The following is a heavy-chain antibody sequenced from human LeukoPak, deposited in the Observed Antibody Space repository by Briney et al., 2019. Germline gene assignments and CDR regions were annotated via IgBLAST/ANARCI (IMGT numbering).Heavy chain of an antibody. V-gene: IGHV3-15*01. D-gene: IGHD1-26*01. J-gene: IGHJ4*02. CDR1: GFTFSNYW. Sequence: GGSLRLSCAASGFTFSNYWMTWVRQAPGKGLEWVGRIKSKTDGGSTDYAAPVKGRFTISRDDSKNTLYLQMNSLKTEDTAVYYCTTDFRWELLGYWGQGTLVTVSS. CDR2: IKSKTDGGST. CDR3: TTDFRWELLGY.